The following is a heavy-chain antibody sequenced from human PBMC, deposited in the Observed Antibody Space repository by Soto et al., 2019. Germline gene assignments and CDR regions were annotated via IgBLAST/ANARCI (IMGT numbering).Heavy chain of an antibody. CDR3: ARTLPGTSGGGIDP. J-gene: IGHJ5*02. CDR2: ISDSGSS. Sequence: QVQLRESGPGLVKPSETLSLMCSVSGGSFTNSFWSWLRQPLGKGLELIGFISDSGSSKYSPSLHSRVNISIDTSKSQFSLTLTSVTAADTAVYYCARTLPGTSGGGIDPWGQGSLVTVSS. V-gene: IGHV4-59*08. CDR1: GGSFTNSF. D-gene: IGHD1-1*01.